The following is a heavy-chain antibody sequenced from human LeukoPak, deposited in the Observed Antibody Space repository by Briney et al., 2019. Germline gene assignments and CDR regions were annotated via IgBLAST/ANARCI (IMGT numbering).Heavy chain of an antibody. CDR2: ITPSGNTV. CDR3: ARDRLRIFGVVTYMFDY. J-gene: IGHJ4*02. CDR1: GFIFSDYY. V-gene: IGHV3-11*01. D-gene: IGHD3-3*01. Sequence: GGSLRLSCAASGFIFSDYYMNWIRQAPGKGLEWVSSITPSGNTVFYADSVKGRFTISRDNAKNSLYLQMNSLRAEDTAVYYCARDRLRIFGVVTYMFDYWGQGTLVTVSS.